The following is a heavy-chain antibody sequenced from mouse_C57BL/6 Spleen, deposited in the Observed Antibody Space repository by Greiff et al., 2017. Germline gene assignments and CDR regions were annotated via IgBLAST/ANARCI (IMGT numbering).Heavy chain of an antibody. CDR2: IYPGDGDT. D-gene: IGHD1-1*01. J-gene: IGHJ2*01. CDR3: ARDTTVVATPFDY. Sequence: QVQLKESGPELVKPGASVKISCKASGYAFSSSWMNWVKQRPGKGLEWIGRIYPGDGDTNSNGKFKGKATLTADKSSSTAYMQLSSLTSEDSAVYFCARDTTVVATPFDYWGQGTTLTVSS. CDR1: GYAFSSSW. V-gene: IGHV1-82*01.